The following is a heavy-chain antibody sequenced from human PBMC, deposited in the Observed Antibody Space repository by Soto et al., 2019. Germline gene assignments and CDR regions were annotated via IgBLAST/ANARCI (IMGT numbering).Heavy chain of an antibody. CDR3: ARDRGPTGSVDTMRGY. J-gene: IGHJ4*01. Sequence: EVQLVESGGGLVQPGGSLTLSCAASGFAFSDYGMMWVRQAPGKGLECISFTCGSTIYYADSVKGRFTISSDNAKNSLCLQMNNQGADDRTVYYCARDRGPTGSVDTMRGYWGHGILVTVSS. CDR1: GFAFSDYG. D-gene: IGHD5-12*01. V-gene: IGHV3-48*01. CDR2: TCGSTI.